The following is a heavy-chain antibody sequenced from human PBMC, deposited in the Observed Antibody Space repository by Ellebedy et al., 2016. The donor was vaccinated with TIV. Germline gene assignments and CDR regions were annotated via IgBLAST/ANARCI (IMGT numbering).Heavy chain of an antibody. V-gene: IGHV3-23*01. Sequence: GGSLRLSXAASGFSFITYAMSWVRQAPGEGLEWVSGISGSGSRTYYADSVKGRFTISRDNSNNTLYLQMNSLRAEDTAVYFCAKDSITMFFDPWGHGTLVTVSS. CDR1: GFSFITYA. J-gene: IGHJ5*02. D-gene: IGHD3-10*02. CDR3: AKDSITMFFDP. CDR2: ISGSGSRT.